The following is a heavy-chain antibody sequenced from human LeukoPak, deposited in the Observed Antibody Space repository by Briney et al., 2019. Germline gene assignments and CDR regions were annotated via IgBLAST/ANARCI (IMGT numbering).Heavy chain of an antibody. V-gene: IGHV1-2*02. CDR3: ARDYSGSYGSANNYFDY. CDR2: INPNSGGT. J-gene: IGHJ4*02. Sequence: GASVKVSCRASGYTFTGYYMHWVRQAPGQGLEWMGWINPNSGGTNYAQKFRGRVTMTRDTSISTAYMELSRLRSDDTAVYYCARDYSGSYGSANNYFDYWGQGTLVTVSS. CDR1: GYTFTGYY. D-gene: IGHD1-26*01.